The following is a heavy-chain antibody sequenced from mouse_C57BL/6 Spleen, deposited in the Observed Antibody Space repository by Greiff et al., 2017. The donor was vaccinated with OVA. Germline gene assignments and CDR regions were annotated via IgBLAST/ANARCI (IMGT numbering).Heavy chain of an antibody. D-gene: IGHD3-3*01. J-gene: IGHJ2*01. V-gene: IGHV1-81*01. CDR3: ERAGDGGTFDY. CDR1: GYTFTSYG. CDR2: IYPRSGNT. Sequence: QVQLQQSGAELVRPGASVKLSCKASGYTFTSYGISWVKQRTGQGLEWIGEIYPRSGNTYYNEKFKGKATLTADKSSSTAYMELRSLTSEDSAVDFCERAGDGGTFDYWGQGTTLTVSS.